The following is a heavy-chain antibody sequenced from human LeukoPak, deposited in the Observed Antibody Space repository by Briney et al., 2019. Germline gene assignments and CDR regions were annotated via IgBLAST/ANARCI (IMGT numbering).Heavy chain of an antibody. V-gene: IGHV4-34*01. Sequence: PAETLSLTCAVYGGSFSGYYWSWIRQPPGKGLEWIGEINHSGSTNYNPSLKSRVPISVDTTKNQFSLKLSSVTAADAAVYYCARAGRYLYYYDSSRYYSHWGQGTLVTVSS. D-gene: IGHD3-22*01. CDR3: ARAGRYLYYYDSSRYYSH. CDR2: INHSGST. J-gene: IGHJ4*02. CDR1: GGSFSGYY.